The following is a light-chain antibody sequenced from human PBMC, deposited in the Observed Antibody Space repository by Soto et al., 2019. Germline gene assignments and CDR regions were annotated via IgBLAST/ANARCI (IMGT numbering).Light chain of an antibody. CDR3: QQRSFWPLT. J-gene: IGKJ5*01. CDR1: QSISSY. V-gene: IGKV3-11*01. Sequence: EIVLTQSPATLSLSPGERSTLSCRASQSISSYLAWYQQKLGQAPRLLIYDASNRATGVPARFSGSGSGTDFALTIGSLEPEDFAVYYCQQRSFWPLTFGQGTRLDIK. CDR2: DAS.